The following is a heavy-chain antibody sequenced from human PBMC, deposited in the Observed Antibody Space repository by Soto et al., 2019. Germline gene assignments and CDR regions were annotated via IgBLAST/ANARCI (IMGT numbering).Heavy chain of an antibody. V-gene: IGHV2-70*01. J-gene: IGHJ4*02. CDR1: GFSLGTTGMC. Sequence: KSGPTLVNPTQTLTLTCSFSGFSLGTTGMCVSWIRQPPGKALEWLALIAWHDDKYYSSSLRTRLTISKDTSKNQVVLTLTNMDPVDTATYYCGWSQTFSGKYDFSIDYWGQ. CDR2: IAWHDDK. D-gene: IGHD1-26*01. CDR3: GWSQTFSGKYDFSIDY.